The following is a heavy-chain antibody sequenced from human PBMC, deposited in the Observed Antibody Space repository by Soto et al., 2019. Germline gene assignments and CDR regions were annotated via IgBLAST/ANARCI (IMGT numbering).Heavy chain of an antibody. CDR1: GYTFTSYG. D-gene: IGHD3-16*02. Sequence: QVPLVQSGAEVKKPGASVKVSCKASGYTFTSYGISWVRQAPGQGLEWMGWISAYNGNTNYAQKLQGRVTMTTDTSTSTAYMELRSLRSDDTAVYYCARDILHLGELSFGIGFDYWGQGTLVTVSS. CDR2: ISAYNGNT. J-gene: IGHJ4*02. V-gene: IGHV1-18*01. CDR3: ARDILHLGELSFGIGFDY.